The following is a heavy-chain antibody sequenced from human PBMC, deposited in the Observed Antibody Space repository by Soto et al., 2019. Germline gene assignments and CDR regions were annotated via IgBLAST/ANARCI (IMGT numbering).Heavy chain of an antibody. Sequence: EFQLVESGGGLVEPGESLRLSCAASGFTFSRYYVNWVRQAPGKGLEWVSSISTTSTYTHYADSLKGRFTISRDNAKKLLYLQMDRLRAEDTAVYYCARDDGLSSTNVKAFDIWGQGTKVTVSS. D-gene: IGHD2-2*01. CDR2: ISTTSTYT. V-gene: IGHV3-21*01. CDR3: ARDDGLSSTNVKAFDI. J-gene: IGHJ3*02. CDR1: GFTFSRYY.